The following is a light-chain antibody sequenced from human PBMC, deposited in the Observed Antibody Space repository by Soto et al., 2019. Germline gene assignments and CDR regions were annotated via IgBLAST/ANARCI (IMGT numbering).Light chain of an antibody. CDR2: DVS. CDR1: QNISSY. V-gene: IGKV3-11*01. CDR3: QQHSKRPRT. J-gene: IGKJ1*01. Sequence: IVLTQSPATLSLSPGKRVTLSCRASQNISSYLIWYQQKPGQAPRLLICDVSRRAAGTPARCGGGGAGAVFSLTISLLAPDDAAVFYLQQHSKRPRTFGQGTKVDIK.